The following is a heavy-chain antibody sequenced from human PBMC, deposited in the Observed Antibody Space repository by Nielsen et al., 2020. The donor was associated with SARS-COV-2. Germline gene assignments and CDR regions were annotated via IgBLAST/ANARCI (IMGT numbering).Heavy chain of an antibody. D-gene: IGHD3-3*01. V-gene: IGHV3-9*01. CDR3: AIIWSGYTDAFDI. CDR1: GFTFDDYA. J-gene: IGHJ3*02. Sequence: SLKISCAASGFTFDDYAMHWVRQAPGKGLEWVSGISWNSGSIGYADSVKGRFTISRDNAKNSLYLQMNSLRAEDTALYYCAIIWSGYTDAFDIWGQGTMVTVSS. CDR2: ISWNSGSI.